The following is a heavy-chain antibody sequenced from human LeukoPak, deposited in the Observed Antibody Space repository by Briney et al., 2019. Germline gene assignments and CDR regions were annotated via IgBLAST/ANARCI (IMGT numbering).Heavy chain of an antibody. Sequence: GGSLRLSCAASGFTFSTTGLHWVRQAPGKGLEWVAMISPDGSTTFYTDSMKGRLTISRDNSNNTLYLQTNSLRLEDTALYYCATEGEEWTNFDYWGQGTLVTVSS. V-gene: IGHV3-30*04. CDR1: GFTFSTTG. J-gene: IGHJ4*02. CDR3: ATEGEEWTNFDY. CDR2: ISPDGSTT. D-gene: IGHD3-3*01.